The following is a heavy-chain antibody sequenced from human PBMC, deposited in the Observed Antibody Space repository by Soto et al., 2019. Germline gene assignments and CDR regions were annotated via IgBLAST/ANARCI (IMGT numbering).Heavy chain of an antibody. CDR1: GFTFSSYE. D-gene: IGHD5-18*01. J-gene: IGHJ3*02. Sequence: GGSLRLSCAASGFTFSSYEMNWVRQAPGKGLEWVSYISSSGSTIYYADSVKGRFTISRDNAKNSLYLQMNSLRAEDTAVYYCARVPIGWLQPSVRDAFDIWGKGTMVTVSS. CDR2: ISSSGSTI. CDR3: ARVPIGWLQPSVRDAFDI. V-gene: IGHV3-48*03.